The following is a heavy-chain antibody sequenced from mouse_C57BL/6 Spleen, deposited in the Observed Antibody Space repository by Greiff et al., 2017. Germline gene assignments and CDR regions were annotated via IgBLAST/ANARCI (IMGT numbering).Heavy chain of an antibody. D-gene: IGHD1-1*01. Sequence: QVQLQQPGAELVKPGASVKLSCKASGYTFTSYWMHWVKQRPGQGLEWIGMIHPNSGSTNYNEKFKSKATLTVDKSSSTAYMQLSSLTSEDSAVYYCANYYGSSYGFGYWGQGTTLTVAS. J-gene: IGHJ2*01. CDR3: ANYYGSSYGFGY. CDR2: IHPNSGST. CDR1: GYTFTSYW. V-gene: IGHV1-64*01.